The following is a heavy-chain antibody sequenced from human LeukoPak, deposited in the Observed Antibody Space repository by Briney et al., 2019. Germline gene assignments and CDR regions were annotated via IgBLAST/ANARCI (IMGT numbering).Heavy chain of an antibody. CDR1: GGSISSYY. Sequence: PSETLSLTCTVSGGSISSYYWSWIRQPPGKGLEWIGYIYYSGSTNYNPSLKSRVTISVDTSKNQFSLKLSSVTAADTAVYYCARTDTAMAYYYYGMGVWGQGTTVTVSS. V-gene: IGHV4-59*01. D-gene: IGHD5-18*01. CDR3: ARTDTAMAYYYYGMGV. J-gene: IGHJ6*02. CDR2: IYYSGST.